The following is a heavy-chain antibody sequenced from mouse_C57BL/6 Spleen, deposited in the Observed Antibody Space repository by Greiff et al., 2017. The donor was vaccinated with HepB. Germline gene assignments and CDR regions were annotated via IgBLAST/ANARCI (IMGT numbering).Heavy chain of an antibody. D-gene: IGHD2-1*01. Sequence: QVQLQQPGAELVKPGASVKLSCKASGYTFTSYWMHWVKQRPGQGLEWIGMIHPNSGSTNYNEKFKSQATLTVDKSSSTAYMQLSSLTSEDSAVYYCARSYGNYEFAYWGQGTLVTVSA. V-gene: IGHV1-64*01. CDR1: GYTFTSYW. CDR3: ARSYGNYEFAY. CDR2: IHPNSGST. J-gene: IGHJ3*01.